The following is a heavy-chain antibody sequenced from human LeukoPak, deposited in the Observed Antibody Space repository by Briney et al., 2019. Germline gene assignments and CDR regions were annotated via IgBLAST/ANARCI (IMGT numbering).Heavy chain of an antibody. V-gene: IGHV4-61*02. Sequence: PSQTLSLTCTVSGGSISSGSYYWSWIRQPAGKGLEWIGRIYTSGSTNYNPSLKSRVTMSVDTSKNQFSLNLSSVTAADTAVYYCARDAPDVAVPNWFDPWGQGTLVTVSS. CDR1: GGSISSGSYY. D-gene: IGHD2-2*01. CDR3: ARDAPDVAVPNWFDP. J-gene: IGHJ5*02. CDR2: IYTSGST.